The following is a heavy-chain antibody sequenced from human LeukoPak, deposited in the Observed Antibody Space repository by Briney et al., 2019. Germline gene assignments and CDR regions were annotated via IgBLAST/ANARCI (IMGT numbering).Heavy chain of an antibody. Sequence: PSETLSLTCTVSGGSISSSSYYWGWIRQPPGKGLEWIGSIYYSGSTYYNPSLKSRVTISVDTSRNQFSLKLSSVTAADTAVYYCARDGAQWVVPLWGQGTLVTVSS. D-gene: IGHD6-19*01. J-gene: IGHJ4*02. CDR3: ARDGAQWVVPL. CDR2: IYYSGST. V-gene: IGHV4-39*07. CDR1: GGSISSSSYY.